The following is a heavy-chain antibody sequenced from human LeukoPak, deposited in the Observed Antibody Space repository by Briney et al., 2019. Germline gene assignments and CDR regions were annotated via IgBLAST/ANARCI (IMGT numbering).Heavy chain of an antibody. J-gene: IGHJ3*02. CDR2: IYSGGST. V-gene: IGHV3-53*01. CDR3: AIDLAVYDSSGYYAFDI. D-gene: IGHD3-22*01. Sequence: PGGSLRLSCAASGFTVSSNYMSWVRQAPGKGLEWVSAIYSGGSTYYADSVKGRFTISRDNSKNTLYLQMNSLRAEDTAVYYCAIDLAVYDSSGYYAFDIWGQGTMVTVSS. CDR1: GFTVSSNY.